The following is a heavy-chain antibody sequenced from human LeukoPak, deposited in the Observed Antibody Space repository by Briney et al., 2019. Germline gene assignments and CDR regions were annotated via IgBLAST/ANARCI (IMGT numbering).Heavy chain of an antibody. CDR2: ISYDGSNK. J-gene: IGHJ4*02. CDR1: GFTFSSYA. CDR3: ARYATYGGKDY. Sequence: GGSLRLSCAASGFTFSSYAMHWVRQAPGKGLERVAVISYDGSNKYYADSVKGRFTISRDNSKNTLYLQMNSLRAEDTAVYYCARYATYGGKDYWGQGTLVTVSS. D-gene: IGHD4-23*01. V-gene: IGHV3-30-3*01.